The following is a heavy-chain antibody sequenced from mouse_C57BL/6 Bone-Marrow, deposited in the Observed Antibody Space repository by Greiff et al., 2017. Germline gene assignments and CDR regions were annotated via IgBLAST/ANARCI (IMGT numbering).Heavy chain of an antibody. V-gene: IGHV14-2*01. CDR3: ARPYGSSPFYYAMDY. J-gene: IGHJ4*01. D-gene: IGHD1-1*01. CDR1: GFNIKDYY. Sequence: EVQLQESGAELVKPGASVKLSCTASGFNIKDYYMHWVKQRTEQGLEWIGRIDPEDGETKYAPKFQGKATITADTSSNTAYLQLSSLTSEDTAVYYCARPYGSSPFYYAMDYWGQGTSVTVSS. CDR2: IDPEDGET.